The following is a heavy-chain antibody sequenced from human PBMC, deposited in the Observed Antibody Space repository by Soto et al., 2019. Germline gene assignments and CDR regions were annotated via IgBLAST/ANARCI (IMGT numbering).Heavy chain of an antibody. CDR2: ITSGGTVF. CDR3: ARGRYARGV. J-gene: IGHJ6*02. Sequence: EVQLVESGGNLVQPGGSLTLSCAVSGFNVGDYEMNWARQAPGKGLEWISMITSGGTVFYYSDSVRGRFAISRDDSAISLHLQMDTLRVEDTVFSFWARGRYARGVGGQGTWVTVS. CDR1: GFNVGDYE. V-gene: IGHV3-48*03. D-gene: IGHD3-10*01.